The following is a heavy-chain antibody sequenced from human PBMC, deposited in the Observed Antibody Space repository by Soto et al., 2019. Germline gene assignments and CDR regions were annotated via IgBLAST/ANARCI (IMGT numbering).Heavy chain of an antibody. CDR2: IIPSFGTA. CDR3: ARDRSGSSSDYYYYDMDV. V-gene: IGHV1-69*13. Sequence: ASVKVSCKASGGTFSSYAISWVRQAPGQGLEWMGGIIPSFGTANYAQKFQGRVTITADESTSTAYMELSSLRSEDTAVYYCARDRSGSSSDYYYYDMDVWGKGTTVTVSS. CDR1: GGTFSSYA. D-gene: IGHD6-6*01. J-gene: IGHJ6*03.